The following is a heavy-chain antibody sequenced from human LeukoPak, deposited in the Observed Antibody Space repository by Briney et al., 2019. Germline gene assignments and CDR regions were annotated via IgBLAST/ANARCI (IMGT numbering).Heavy chain of an antibody. J-gene: IGHJ6*03. D-gene: IGHD5-18*01. CDR2: INPNSGGT. V-gene: IGHV1-2*02. CDR1: GYTFTGYY. Sequence: ASAKVSCKASGYTFTGYYMHWVRQAPGQGLEWMGWINPNSGGTNYAQKFQGRVTMTRDTSISTAYMELSRLRSDDTAVYYCARGGYSYGYNYYYYMDVWGKGTTVTVSS. CDR3: ARGGYSYGYNYYYYMDV.